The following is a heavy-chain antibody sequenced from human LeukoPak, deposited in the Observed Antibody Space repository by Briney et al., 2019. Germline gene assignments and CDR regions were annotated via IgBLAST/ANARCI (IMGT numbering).Heavy chain of an antibody. J-gene: IGHJ2*01. CDR2: IHYSGII. V-gene: IGHV4-39*01. Sequence: KPSETLFLTPTVSGGSLSRRSYYWGCIRQPPGKGLGWIGSIHYSGIIYYNPSLKSRVTISVDTSKNHFSLKLSSVTAADTAVYYCARHQEVDFDLWGRGTLVTVSS. CDR3: ARHQEVDFDL. CDR1: GGSLSRRSYY.